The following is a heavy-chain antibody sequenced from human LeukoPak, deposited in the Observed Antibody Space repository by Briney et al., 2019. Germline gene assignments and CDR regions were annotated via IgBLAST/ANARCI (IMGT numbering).Heavy chain of an antibody. D-gene: IGHD3-22*01. Sequence: QPGGSLRLSCAASGFTSSSYGMTWLRQTPAKGLEWVSAISGSGETTYYSDSVKGRFTISRDNSKNTLFLQMNSLRVEDAAMYYCAKTHGYFDQWGQGTLVAVSS. CDR1: GFTSSSYG. CDR2: ISGSGETT. V-gene: IGHV3-23*01. J-gene: IGHJ4*02. CDR3: AKTHGYFDQ.